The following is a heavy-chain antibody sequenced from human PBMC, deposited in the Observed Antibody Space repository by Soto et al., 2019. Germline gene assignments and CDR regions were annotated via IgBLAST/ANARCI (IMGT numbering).Heavy chain of an antibody. CDR3: ARGDTMIAHN. Sequence: SETLSLTCTVSDDSISSYYWSWIRQPPGKGLEWIGYVYYTGNSNYNPSLKSRVAMSVDASKNQFSLKLRSVTAADTAVYYCARGDTMIAHNWGQGTRVTVSS. D-gene: IGHD3-22*01. V-gene: IGHV4-59*01. CDR2: VYYTGNS. J-gene: IGHJ4*02. CDR1: DDSISSYY.